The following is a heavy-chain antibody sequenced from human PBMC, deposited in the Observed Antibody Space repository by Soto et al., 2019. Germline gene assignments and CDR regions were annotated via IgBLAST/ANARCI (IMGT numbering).Heavy chain of an antibody. J-gene: IGHJ4*02. D-gene: IGHD3-10*01. CDR2: ISSSSSYI. V-gene: IGHV3-21*01. Sequence: EVQLVESGGGLVKPGGSLRLSCAASGFTFSSYSMNWVRQAPGKGLEWVSSISSSSSYIYYADSVKGRFTISRDNAKNSLYLQMNGLRAEDTAVYYCARDGLGGEAYWGQGTLVTVSS. CDR3: ARDGLGGEAY. CDR1: GFTFSSYS.